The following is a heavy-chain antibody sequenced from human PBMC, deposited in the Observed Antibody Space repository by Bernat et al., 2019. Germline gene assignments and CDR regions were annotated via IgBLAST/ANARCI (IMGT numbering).Heavy chain of an antibody. D-gene: IGHD2-15*01. CDR2: ISYDGSNK. Sequence: QVQLVESGGGVVQPGRSLRLSCAASGFTFSSYAMHWVRQAPGKGLEWLAVISYDGSNKYYADSVKGRFTISRDNSKNTLYLQMNSLRAEDTAVYYCAREWGDIVVVVAATHFDYWGQGTLVTVSS. CDR3: AREWGDIVVVVAATHFDY. CDR1: GFTFSSYA. J-gene: IGHJ4*02. V-gene: IGHV3-30-3*01.